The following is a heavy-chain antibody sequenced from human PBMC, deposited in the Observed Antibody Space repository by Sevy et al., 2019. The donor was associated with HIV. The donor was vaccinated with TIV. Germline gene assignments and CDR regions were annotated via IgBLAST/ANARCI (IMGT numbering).Heavy chain of an antibody. Sequence: ASVKVSCKASGGTFSSYGISWVRQAPGQGLEWMGGILPILGTVNYAQKFQGRVTITADESTKTAYMERSSLRSEDTAVYYSARGGGNGWYYFDYWGQETLVTVSS. D-gene: IGHD6-19*01. CDR3: ARGGGNGWYYFDY. V-gene: IGHV1-69*13. J-gene: IGHJ4*02. CDR2: ILPILGTV. CDR1: GGTFSSYG.